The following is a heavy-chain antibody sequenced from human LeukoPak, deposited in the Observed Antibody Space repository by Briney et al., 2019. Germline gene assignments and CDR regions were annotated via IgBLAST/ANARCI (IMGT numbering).Heavy chain of an antibody. CDR3: ARRAGAYSHPYDY. CDR2: INQDGSEK. D-gene: IGHD4/OR15-4a*01. V-gene: IGHV3-7*03. Sequence: GGSLRLSCAASGFTFNSYWMTWVRQAPGRGLEWVANINQDGSEKYYVDSVKGRFTLSRDNAKNSLYLQMNSLRAEDTAVYYCARRAGAYSHPYDYWGQGTLVTVSS. J-gene: IGHJ4*02. CDR1: GFTFNSYW.